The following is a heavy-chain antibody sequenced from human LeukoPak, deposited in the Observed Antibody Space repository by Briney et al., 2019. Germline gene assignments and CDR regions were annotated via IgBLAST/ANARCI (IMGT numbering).Heavy chain of an antibody. CDR3: AKTGSSGWYFAS. V-gene: IGHV3-23*01. D-gene: IGHD6-19*01. CDR1: GFTFGNYV. Sequence: PGGSLRLSCAASGFTFGNYVMSWVRQAPGKGLEWVSTISSSASNTYYTDSVKGRFSVSRDNSKKTLYLQMDSLRAEDTAVYYCAKTGSSGWYFASWGQGTLVTVSS. CDR2: ISSSASNT. J-gene: IGHJ4*02.